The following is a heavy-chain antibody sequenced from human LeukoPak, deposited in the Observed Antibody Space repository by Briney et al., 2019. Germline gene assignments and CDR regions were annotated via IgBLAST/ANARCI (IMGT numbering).Heavy chain of an antibody. V-gene: IGHV4-59*01. D-gene: IGHD3-22*01. J-gene: IGHJ6*03. CDR2: IYYSGST. CDR1: GGSISSYY. Sequence: SETLSLTCTVSGGSISSYYWSWIRQPPGKGLEWIGYIYYSGSTNYNPSLKSRVTISVDTSKNQFSLKLSSVTAADTAVYYCARYYYDSSGRHYYYYYMDVWGKGTTVTISS. CDR3: ARYYYDSSGRHYYYYYMDV.